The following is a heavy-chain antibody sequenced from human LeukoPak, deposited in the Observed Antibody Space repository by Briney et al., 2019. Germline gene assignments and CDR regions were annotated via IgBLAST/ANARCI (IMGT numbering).Heavy chain of an antibody. CDR1: GGSISSYY. CDR3: ASSNNYYDSSGYYIPYYYYYYMDV. D-gene: IGHD3-22*01. J-gene: IGHJ6*03. V-gene: IGHV4-59*01. Sequence: SETLSLTCTVSGGSISSYYWSWIRQPPGKGLEWIGYIYYRGNTNYNPSLTSRVTISVDTSKNQFSLKLSSVTAADTAVYYCASSNNYYDSSGYYIPYYYYYYMDVWGKGTTVTVSS. CDR2: IYYRGNT.